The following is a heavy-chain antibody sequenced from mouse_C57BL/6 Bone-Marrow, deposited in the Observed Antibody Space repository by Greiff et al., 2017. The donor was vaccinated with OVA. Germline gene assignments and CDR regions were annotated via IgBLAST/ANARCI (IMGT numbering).Heavy chain of an antibody. V-gene: IGHV6-6*01. CDR3: TRPKDSSGYGAWFAY. Sequence: EVKLVESGGGLVQPGGSMKLSCAASGFTFSDAWMDWVRQSPEKGLEWVAEIRNKANNHATYYAESVKGRFTISRDDSKSSVYLQMNSLRAEDTGIYYCTRPKDSSGYGAWFAYWGQGTLVTVSA. D-gene: IGHD3-2*02. CDR2: IRNKANNHAT. J-gene: IGHJ3*01. CDR1: GFTFSDAW.